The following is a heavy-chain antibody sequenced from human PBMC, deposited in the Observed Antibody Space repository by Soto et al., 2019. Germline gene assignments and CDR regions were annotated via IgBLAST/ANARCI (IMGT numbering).Heavy chain of an antibody. D-gene: IGHD7-27*01. CDR1: DYTFGSYE. CDR3: AKKHSGNWAY. Sequence: ASVKVSCKASDYTFGSYEINWVRQAPGQGLEWMGWINPYNGNTNYAKKFQGRVTVTADTSTSTAYMELRSLRSDDTAVYYCAKKHSGNWAYWGQGTLVTVSS. CDR2: INPYNGNT. V-gene: IGHV1-18*01. J-gene: IGHJ4*02.